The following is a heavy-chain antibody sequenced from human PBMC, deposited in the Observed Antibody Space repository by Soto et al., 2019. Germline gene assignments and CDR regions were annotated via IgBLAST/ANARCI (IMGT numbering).Heavy chain of an antibody. Sequence: ASVKVSCKASGYTFTGYYMHWVRQAPGQGLEWMGWINPNSGGTNYAQKFQGWVTMTRDTSISTAYMELSRLRSDDTAVYYCARDPGGYENYYYYGMDVWGQGXTVTVSS. CDR3: ARDPGGYENYYYYGMDV. CDR1: GYTFTGYY. V-gene: IGHV1-2*04. J-gene: IGHJ6*02. CDR2: INPNSGGT. D-gene: IGHD5-12*01.